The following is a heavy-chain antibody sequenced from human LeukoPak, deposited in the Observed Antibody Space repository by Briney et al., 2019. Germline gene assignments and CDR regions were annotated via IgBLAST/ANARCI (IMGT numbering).Heavy chain of an antibody. V-gene: IGHV1-69*13. CDR2: SIPIFGTA. CDR3: ARSLWFSSSWSGIFGY. CDR1: GGTFSSYA. D-gene: IGHD6-13*01. J-gene: IGHJ4*02. Sequence: SVKVSCKASGGTFSSYAISWVRQAPGQGLEWMGGSIPIFGTANYAQKFQGRVTITADESTSTAYMELSSLRSEDTAVYYCARSLWFSSSWSGIFGYWGQGTLVTVSS.